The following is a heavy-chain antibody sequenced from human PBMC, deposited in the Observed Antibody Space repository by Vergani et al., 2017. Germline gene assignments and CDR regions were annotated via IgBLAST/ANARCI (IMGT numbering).Heavy chain of an antibody. J-gene: IGHJ4*02. V-gene: IGHV3-21*01. CDR1: GFTFSSYS. D-gene: IGHD5-18*01. Sequence: EVQLVESGGGLVKPGGSLRLSCAASGFTFSSYSMNWVRQAPGKGLEWVSSISSSSSYIYYADSGKGRFTISRDNAKNSLYLQMNSLRAEDTAVYYCARDNGYGQMGDYWGQGTLVTVSS. CDR2: ISSSSSYI. CDR3: ARDNGYGQMGDY.